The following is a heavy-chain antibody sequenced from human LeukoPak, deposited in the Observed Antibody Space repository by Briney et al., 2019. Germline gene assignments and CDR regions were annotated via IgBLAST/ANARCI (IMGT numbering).Heavy chain of an antibody. CDR2: IGTAGDP. V-gene: IGHV3-13*05. J-gene: IGHJ2*01. D-gene: IGHD2/OR15-2a*01. Sequence: GGSLRLSCAASGFTFSSYDMHWVRQATGKGLEWVSAIGTAGDPYYPGSVKGRFTISRENAKNSLYLQMNSLRAGDTAVYYCARSILPPGPGVYWYFDLWGRGTLVTVSS. CDR3: ARSILPPGPGVYWYFDL. CDR1: GFTFSSYD.